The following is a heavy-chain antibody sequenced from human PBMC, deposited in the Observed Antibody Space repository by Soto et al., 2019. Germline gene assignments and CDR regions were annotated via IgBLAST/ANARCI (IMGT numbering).Heavy chain of an antibody. Sequence: QVQLVESGGGVVQPGRSLRLSCAASGFTFSSYAMHWVRQAPGKGLEWVAVISYDGSNKYYADPVKGRFTISRDNSKNMLYLQINSLRAEDTAVYYCERGGHGWGSHYYYGMDVCGQGSTVTVSS. V-gene: IGHV3-30-3*01. CDR2: ISYDGSNK. CDR1: GFTFSSYA. CDR3: ERGGHGWGSHYYYGMDV. D-gene: IGHD3-10*01. J-gene: IGHJ6*02.